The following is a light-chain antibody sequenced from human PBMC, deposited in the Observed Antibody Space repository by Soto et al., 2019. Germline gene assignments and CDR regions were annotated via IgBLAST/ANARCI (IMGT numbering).Light chain of an antibody. V-gene: IGKV1-39*01. CDR3: QESDSTPWT. J-gene: IGKJ1*01. CDR1: QSISTY. CDR2: AAS. Sequence: GDRVPIPCRASQSISTYLNWYQQRPGKAPNLLIYAASSLQSGVPSRFTGSGSGTDFTLTISSLQPEDVAIYFCQESDSTPWTFGQGTKVEI.